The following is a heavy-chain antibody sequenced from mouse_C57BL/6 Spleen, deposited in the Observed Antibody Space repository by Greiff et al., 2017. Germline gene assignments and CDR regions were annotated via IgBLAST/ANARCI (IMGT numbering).Heavy chain of an antibody. CDR1: GYAFTNYL. Sequence: QVQLQQSGAELVRPGTSVKVSCKASGYAFTNYLIEWVKQRPGQGLEWIGVINPGSGGTNYNEKFKGKATLTAAKSSSTAYMQLSSLTSEDSAVFFCARSRDVGTDYWGQGTTLTVSS. V-gene: IGHV1-54*01. J-gene: IGHJ2*01. CDR3: ARSRDVGTDY. D-gene: IGHD4-1*01. CDR2: INPGSGGT.